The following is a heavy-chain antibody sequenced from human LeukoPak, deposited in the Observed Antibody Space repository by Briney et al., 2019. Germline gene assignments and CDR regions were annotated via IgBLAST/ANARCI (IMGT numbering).Heavy chain of an antibody. D-gene: IGHD6-19*01. CDR2: ISSSSGYT. CDR3: ARETTSIAVAGFDY. Sequence: NSGGSLRLSCAASGFTFSDYYMSWIRQAPGKGLEWVSYISSSSGYTNYADSVKGRFTISRDNAKNSLYLQMNSLRAEDTAVYYCARETTSIAVAGFDYWGQGTLVTVSS. J-gene: IGHJ4*02. V-gene: IGHV3-11*05. CDR1: GFTFSDYY.